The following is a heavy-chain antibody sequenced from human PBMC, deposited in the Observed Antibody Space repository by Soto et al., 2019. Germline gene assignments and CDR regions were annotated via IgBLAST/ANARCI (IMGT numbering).Heavy chain of an antibody. D-gene: IGHD5-12*01. CDR3: TTDEEPMPDDNSRGYSGSYYYYYGMDV. Sequence: GGSLRLSCAASGFTFSNAWMNWVRQAPGKGLEWVGRIKSKTDGGTTDYAAPVKGRFTISRDDSKNTRYLQMNSLKTEDTAVYYCTTDEEPMPDDNSRGYSGSYYYYYGMDVWGQGTTVTVSS. V-gene: IGHV3-15*07. J-gene: IGHJ6*02. CDR2: IKSKTDGGTT. CDR1: GFTFSNAW.